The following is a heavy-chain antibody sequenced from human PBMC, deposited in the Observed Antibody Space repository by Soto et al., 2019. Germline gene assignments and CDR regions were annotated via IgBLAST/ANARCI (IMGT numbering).Heavy chain of an antibody. CDR2: MNPNSGNT. D-gene: IGHD4-17*01. CDR3: ASKANAPAYGDYRFDY. V-gene: IGHV1-8*01. CDR1: GYTFTSYD. J-gene: IGHJ4*02. Sequence: ASVKVSCKASGYTFTSYDINWVRQATGQGLEWMGWMNPNSGNTGYAQKFQGRVTMTRNTSISTAYMELSSLRSEDTAVYYCASKANAPAYGDYRFDYWGQGTLVTVSS.